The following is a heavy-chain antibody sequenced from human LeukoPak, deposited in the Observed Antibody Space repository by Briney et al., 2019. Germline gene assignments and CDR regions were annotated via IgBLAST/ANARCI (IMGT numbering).Heavy chain of an antibody. CDR1: GFTFSSYS. V-gene: IGHV3-21*01. CDR3: ARDCMDFWSGYYYYGMDV. D-gene: IGHD3-3*01. CDR2: ISSSISYI. J-gene: IGHJ6*02. Sequence: GGSLRLSCAASGFTFSSYSMNWVRQAPGKGLEWVSSISSSISYIYYADSVKGRFTISRDNAKNSLYLQMNSLRAEDTAVYYCARDCMDFWSGYYYYGMDVWGQGTTVTVSS.